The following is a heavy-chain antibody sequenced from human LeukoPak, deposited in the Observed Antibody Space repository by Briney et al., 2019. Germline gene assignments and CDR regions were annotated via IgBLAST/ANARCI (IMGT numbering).Heavy chain of an antibody. CDR1: GFTFSSYS. Sequence: GGSLRLSCAASGFTFSSYSMNWVRQAPGKGLEWVSSISSSSSYIYYADSVKGRFTISRDNAKNSLYLQMNNLRAEDTAVYYCARDPHDYGLGYWGQGTLATVSS. CDR3: ARDPHDYGLGY. J-gene: IGHJ4*02. V-gene: IGHV3-21*01. CDR2: ISSSSSYI. D-gene: IGHD4-17*01.